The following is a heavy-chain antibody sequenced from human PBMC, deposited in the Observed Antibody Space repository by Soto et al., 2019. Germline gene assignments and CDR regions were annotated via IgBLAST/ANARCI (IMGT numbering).Heavy chain of an antibody. V-gene: IGHV4-61*01. CDR1: GGSVSSGSYY. CDR2: IYYSGST. CDR3: ARGSWFEP. Sequence: SETLSLTCTVSGGSVSSGSYYWSWIRQPPGKGLEWIGYIYYSGSTNYNPSLKSRVTISVDTSKNQFSLKLSSVTAADTAVYYCARGSWFEPWGQGTLVTVSS. J-gene: IGHJ5*02.